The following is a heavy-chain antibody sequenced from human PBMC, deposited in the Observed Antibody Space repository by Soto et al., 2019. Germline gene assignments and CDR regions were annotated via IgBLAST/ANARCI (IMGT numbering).Heavy chain of an antibody. Sequence: SETLSLTCTVSGGSISSGDYYWSWIRQPPGKGLEWIGYIYHSGSTYYNPSLKSRVTISVDTSKNQFSLKLSSVTAADTAVYYCATSLSARRHYYYYGMDVWGQGTTVTVSS. CDR3: ATSLSARRHYYYYGMDV. CDR2: IYHSGST. CDR1: GGSISSGDYY. V-gene: IGHV4-30-4*01. J-gene: IGHJ6*02. D-gene: IGHD6-25*01.